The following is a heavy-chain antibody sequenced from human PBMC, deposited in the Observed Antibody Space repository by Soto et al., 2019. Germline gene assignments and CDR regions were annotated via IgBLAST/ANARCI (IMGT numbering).Heavy chain of an antibody. J-gene: IGHJ5*02. D-gene: IGHD2-8*01. V-gene: IGHV3-9*01. Sequence: GGSLRLFCAASGFTFDDYAMHWVRQAPGKGMEWVSGISWNSGSIGYADSVKGRFTISRDNAKNSLYLQMNSLRAEDTALYYCAKDNGYCTNGVCYNWFDPWGQGTLVTVSS. CDR2: ISWNSGSI. CDR1: GFTFDDYA. CDR3: AKDNGYCTNGVCYNWFDP.